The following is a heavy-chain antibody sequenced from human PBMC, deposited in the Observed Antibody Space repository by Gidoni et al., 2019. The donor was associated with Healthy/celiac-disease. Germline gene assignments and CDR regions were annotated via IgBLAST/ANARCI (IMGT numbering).Heavy chain of an antibody. Sequence: QVQLVQSGAEVTKPGSSVKVSCKASGGPFSSYAISRVRQAPGQGLGWMGGIIPIFGTATYAQKFQGRVTITADESTSTAYMELSSLRSEDTAVYYCARSYCSSTSCYGLDYYYYGMDVWGQGTTVTVSS. CDR3: ARSYCSSTSCYGLDYYYYGMDV. CDR2: IIPIFGTA. V-gene: IGHV1-69*01. CDR1: GGPFSSYA. D-gene: IGHD2-2*01. J-gene: IGHJ6*02.